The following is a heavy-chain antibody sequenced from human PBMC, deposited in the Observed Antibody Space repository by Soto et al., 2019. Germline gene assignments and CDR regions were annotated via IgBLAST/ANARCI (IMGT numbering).Heavy chain of an antibody. Sequence: QVQLVQSGAEVKKPGSSVKVSCKASGGTFSSYTISWVRQAPGQGLEWMGRIIPILGIANYAQKFQGRVTITADKSTSTAYMELSSLRSEDTAVYYCARELGAPSYFDYWGQGTLVTVSS. CDR2: IIPILGIA. D-gene: IGHD1-26*01. CDR1: GGTFSSYT. J-gene: IGHJ4*02. CDR3: ARELGAPSYFDY. V-gene: IGHV1-69*08.